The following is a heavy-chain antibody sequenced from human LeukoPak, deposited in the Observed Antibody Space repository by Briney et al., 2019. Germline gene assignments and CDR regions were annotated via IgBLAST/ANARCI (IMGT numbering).Heavy chain of an antibody. V-gene: IGHV3-66*01. J-gene: IGHJ4*02. Sequence: RPGGSLRLSCAASGFTVSGNYMSWVRQAPGKGLEWVSIIYSGGGTYYADSVKGRFTISRDNSKNTLYLQMNSLRAEDTAVYYCARDQVPALANWGQGTLVTVSS. CDR2: IYSGGGT. D-gene: IGHD5-18*01. CDR1: GFTVSGNY. CDR3: ARDQVPALAN.